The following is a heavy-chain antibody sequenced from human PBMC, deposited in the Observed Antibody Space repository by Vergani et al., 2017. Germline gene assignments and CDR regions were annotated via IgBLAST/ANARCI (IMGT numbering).Heavy chain of an antibody. CDR1: GYTLTELS. D-gene: IGHD2-2*01. Sequence: QVQLVQSGAEVKKPGASVKVSCKVSGYTLTELSMHWVRQAPGKGLEWMGGFDPEDGETIYAQKFQGRVTMTEDTSTDTAYMELSSLRSEDTAVYYCATAPRYCSSTSCYWYYYMDVWGKGTTVTVSS. CDR2: FDPEDGET. J-gene: IGHJ6*03. V-gene: IGHV1-24*01. CDR3: ATAPRYCSSTSCYWYYYMDV.